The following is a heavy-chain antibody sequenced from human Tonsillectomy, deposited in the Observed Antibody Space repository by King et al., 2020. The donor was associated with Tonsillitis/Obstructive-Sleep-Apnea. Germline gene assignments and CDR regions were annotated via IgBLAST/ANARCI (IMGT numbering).Heavy chain of an antibody. CDR2: ISAYNGHT. J-gene: IGHJ4*02. CDR1: GYTFTNYG. V-gene: IGHV1-18*01. CDR3: ARDSMSHYFDSSAYYTFDY. Sequence: VQLVESGAEVKKPGASVKVPCKASGYTFTNYGISWVRQAPGQGLEWVGWISAYNGHTNYAQKLQGRVTMTTDTSTSTAFMELMSLRSDDTAVYYCARDSMSHYFDSSAYYTFDYWGQGTLVTVSS. D-gene: IGHD3-22*01.